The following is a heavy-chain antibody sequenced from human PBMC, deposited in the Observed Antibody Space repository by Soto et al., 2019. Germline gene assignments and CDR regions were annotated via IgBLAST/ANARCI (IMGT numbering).Heavy chain of an antibody. D-gene: IGHD2-8*01. CDR2: IYYSGST. V-gene: IGHV4-39*01. CDR1: GGSISSSSYY. CDR3: ARRMVAEFDY. Sequence: SETLSLTCTVSGGSISSSSYYWGWIRQPPGKGLEWIGSIYYSGSTYSNQSLKSRVTISVDTSKNQFSLKLSSVTAADTAVYYCARRMVAEFDYWGQGTLVTVSS. J-gene: IGHJ4*02.